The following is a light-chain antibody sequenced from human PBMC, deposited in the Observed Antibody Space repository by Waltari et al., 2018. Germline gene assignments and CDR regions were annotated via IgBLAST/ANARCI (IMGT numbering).Light chain of an antibody. Sequence: VVTQAPLSMSVTPGQPASMSCKSSESLLRSDGKTYLYWYLHKPGQPPRLLIYEASKRFSGVPDRFSGSGSGKDFTPRISRVEAEDVGVYYCMQTLRLPSFSFGGGTKVEIK. CDR1: ESLLRSDGKTY. J-gene: IGKJ4*01. CDR2: EAS. CDR3: MQTLRLPSFS. V-gene: IGKV2D-29*01.